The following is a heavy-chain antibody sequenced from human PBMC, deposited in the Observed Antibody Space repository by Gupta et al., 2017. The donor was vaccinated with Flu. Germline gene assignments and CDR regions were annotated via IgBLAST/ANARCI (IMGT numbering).Heavy chain of an antibody. Sequence: QMQLQQWGAGLLKPSETLSLTCAVYGGSFNAYYWNWIRQSPGKGLEWIGQITHSGDTNYNPSLKTRLTMSVDTSKSQFSLRLDSVTAADTGDYYCVRGYPIVDIVANMGEVPFGLWGQGNLLTVSS. D-gene: IGHD5-12*01. CDR1: GGSFNAYY. V-gene: IGHV4-34*01. CDR3: VRGYPIVDIVANMGEVPFGL. CDR2: ITHSGDT. J-gene: IGHJ4*02.